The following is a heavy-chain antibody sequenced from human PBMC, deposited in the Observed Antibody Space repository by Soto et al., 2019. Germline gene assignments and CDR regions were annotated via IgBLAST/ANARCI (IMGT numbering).Heavy chain of an antibody. Sequence: GGSLRLSCVASRFTLSSYEMNWVRQPPGKGLEWVSYISSSGRTIYYADSVTGRFTISRDNAKNSLYLQMNSLRAEDTAVYYCARDLYDFWSGSHRETSHNGMDVWGQGTTVTVSS. CDR1: RFTLSSYE. J-gene: IGHJ6*02. V-gene: IGHV3-48*03. CDR3: ARDLYDFWSGSHRETSHNGMDV. CDR2: ISSSGRTI. D-gene: IGHD3-3*01.